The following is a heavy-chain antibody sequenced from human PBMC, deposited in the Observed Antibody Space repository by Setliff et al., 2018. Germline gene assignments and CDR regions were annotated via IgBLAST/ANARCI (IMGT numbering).Heavy chain of an antibody. CDR2: IKQDGSEK. CDR3: AREGYQLLPDY. Sequence: GGSLRLSCAASGFTFSSYWMSWVRQAPGKGLEWVANIKQDGSEKYYVDSVKGRFIISRDNAKNSLYLQMNSLRAEDTAVYYCAREGYQLLPDYWGQGTLVTVSS. J-gene: IGHJ4*02. CDR1: GFTFSSYW. V-gene: IGHV3-7*01. D-gene: IGHD2-2*01.